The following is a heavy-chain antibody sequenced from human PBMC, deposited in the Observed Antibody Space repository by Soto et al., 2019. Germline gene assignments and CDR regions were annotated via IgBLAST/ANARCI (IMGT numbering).Heavy chain of an antibody. J-gene: IGHJ5*02. CDR1: GGSLSGYY. CDR3: ARGRRTRITLVRQFDP. D-gene: IGHD3-10*01. CDR2: INDSGST. V-gene: IGHV4-34*01. Sequence: QVQLHQWGAGLLKPSETLSLTCAVYGGSLSGYYWSWIRQPPGKGLEWIGEINDSGSTNYNPSVKSRVAISVDTSKSQQSLKLNSVTAADTAVYYCARGRRTRITLVRQFDPWGQGTLVTVSS.